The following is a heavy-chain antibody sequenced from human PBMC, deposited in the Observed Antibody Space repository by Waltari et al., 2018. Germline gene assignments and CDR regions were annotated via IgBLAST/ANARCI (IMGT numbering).Heavy chain of an antibody. CDR2: IYTSGST. CDR1: GGSISRGSYY. V-gene: IGHV4-61*09. CDR3: ARATLYSSSTLDY. J-gene: IGHJ4*02. Sequence: QVQLQESGPGLVKPSQTLSLTCPVSGGSISRGSYYWSWIRQPAGKGLEWIGYIYTSGSTNYNPSLKSRVTISVDTSKNQFSLKLSSVTAADTAVYYCARATLYSSSTLDYWGQGTLVTVSS. D-gene: IGHD6-6*01.